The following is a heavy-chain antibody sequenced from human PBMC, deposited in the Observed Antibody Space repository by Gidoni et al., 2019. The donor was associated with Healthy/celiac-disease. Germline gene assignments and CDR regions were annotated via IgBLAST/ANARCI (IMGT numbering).Heavy chain of an antibody. Sequence: EVQLVESGGGLVQPGGSLRLSCAASGFTFSTYSMNWVRQAPGKGLEWVSYISSSSSTIYYADSVKGRFTISRDNAKNSLYLQMNSLRAEDTAVYYCARDVSGYSRTPHYYYYYGMDVWGQGTTVTVSS. CDR3: ARDVSGYSRTPHYYYYYGMDV. CDR2: ISSSSSTI. D-gene: IGHD6-13*01. J-gene: IGHJ6*02. CDR1: GFTFSTYS. V-gene: IGHV3-48*01.